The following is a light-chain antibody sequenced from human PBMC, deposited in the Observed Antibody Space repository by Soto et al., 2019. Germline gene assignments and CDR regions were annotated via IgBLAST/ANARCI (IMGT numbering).Light chain of an antibody. CDR2: EVS. J-gene: IGLJ1*01. Sequence: QSALTQPDSVSGSPGQSITISCTGTSSDVGGYNYVSWYQQHPGRAPKLMIYEVSNRPSGVSDRFSGSKSGNTASLTIYGLQAEDEADYYCSSYTSASTLVFGTGTKVTVL. CDR1: SSDVGGYNY. V-gene: IGLV2-14*01. CDR3: SSYTSASTLV.